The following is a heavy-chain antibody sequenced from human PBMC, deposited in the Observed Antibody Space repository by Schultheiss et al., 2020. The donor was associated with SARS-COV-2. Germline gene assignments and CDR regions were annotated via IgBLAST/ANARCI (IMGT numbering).Heavy chain of an antibody. CDR1: GYTFTSYD. CDR3: ARGPHCGGECYYFDY. D-gene: IGHD2-21*01. J-gene: IGHJ4*02. CDR2: VNPNSGGT. Sequence: ASVKVSCKASGYTFTSYDINWVRQATGQGLEWMGWVNPNSGGTNYAQKFQGRVTITADESTNTAYMELSRLTFEDTAVYFCARGPHCGGECYYFDYWGLGTLVTVSS. V-gene: IGHV1-8*01.